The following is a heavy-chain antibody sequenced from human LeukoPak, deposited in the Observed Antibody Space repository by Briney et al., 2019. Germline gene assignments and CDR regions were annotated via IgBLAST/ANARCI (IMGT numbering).Heavy chain of an antibody. CDR2: IYTSGGT. V-gene: IGHV4-61*02. CDR3: ARQAIRGLYYFDY. J-gene: IGHJ4*02. Sequence: SETLSLTCTVSGGSISSGSYYWSWIRQPAGKGLEWIGRIYTSGGTNYNPSLKSRVTISVDTSKNQFSLKLSSVTAADTAVYYCARQAIRGLYYFDYWGQGALVTVSS. D-gene: IGHD5-12*01. CDR1: GGSISSGSYY.